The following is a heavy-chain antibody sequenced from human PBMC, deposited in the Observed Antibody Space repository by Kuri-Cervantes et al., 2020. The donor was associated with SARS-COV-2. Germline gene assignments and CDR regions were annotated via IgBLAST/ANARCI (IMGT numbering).Heavy chain of an antibody. Sequence: ASVKVSCKASGGTFSSYAISWVRQAPGQGLEWMGWISAYNGNTNYAQKLQGRVTMTTDTSTSTAYMELRSLRSDDTAVYYCARDGGIEAATSEGSFDIWGQGTMVTVSS. D-gene: IGHD6-13*01. CDR3: ARDGGIEAATSEGSFDI. J-gene: IGHJ3*02. V-gene: IGHV1-18*01. CDR1: GGTFSSYA. CDR2: ISAYNGNT.